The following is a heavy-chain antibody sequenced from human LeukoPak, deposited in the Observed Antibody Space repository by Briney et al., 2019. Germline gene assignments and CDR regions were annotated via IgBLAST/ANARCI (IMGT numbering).Heavy chain of an antibody. CDR1: GFTFSSYA. CDR2: ISSNGGST. V-gene: IGHV3-64*01. CDR3: AKAPNKQLWPHFDY. Sequence: PGGSLRLSCVVSGFTFSSYAMHWVRQAPGKGLEYVSAISSNGGSTYYANSVKGRFTISRDNSKNTLYLQMGSLRVEDTAVYYCAKAPNKQLWPHFDYWGQGTLVTVSS. D-gene: IGHD5-18*01. J-gene: IGHJ4*02.